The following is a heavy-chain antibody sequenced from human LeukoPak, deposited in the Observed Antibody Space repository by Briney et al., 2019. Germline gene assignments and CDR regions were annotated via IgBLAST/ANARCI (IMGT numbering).Heavy chain of an antibody. CDR1: GDSMSSGGYS. CDR3: ARGGTGHDAFDK. D-gene: IGHD7-27*01. CDR2: IYHSGST. Sequence: SQTLSLTCAVSGDSMSSGGYSWSWIRQPPGKGLEWIGYIYHSGSTYYNPSLKSRVTISVDRSKNQFSLRLSSVTAADTAVYYCARGGTGHDAFDKWGQGTMVTVSS. J-gene: IGHJ3*02. V-gene: IGHV4-30-2*01.